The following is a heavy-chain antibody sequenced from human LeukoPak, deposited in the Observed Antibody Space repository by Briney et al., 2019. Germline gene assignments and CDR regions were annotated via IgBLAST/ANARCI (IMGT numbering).Heavy chain of an antibody. V-gene: IGHV3-23*01. CDR3: AKDKGYYDSSGYYYAY. CDR2: ISGSGGST. CDR1: GFTFSSYA. D-gene: IGHD3-22*01. Sequence: GGSLRLSCAASGFTFSSYAMSWVRQAPGKGLGWVSAISGSGGSTYYADSVKGRFTISRDNSKNTLYLQMNSLRAEDTAVYYCAKDKGYYDSSGYYYAYWGQGTLVTVSS. J-gene: IGHJ4*02.